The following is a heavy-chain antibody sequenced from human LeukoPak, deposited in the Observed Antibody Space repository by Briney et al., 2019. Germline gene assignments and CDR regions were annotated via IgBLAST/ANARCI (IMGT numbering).Heavy chain of an antibody. CDR2: INPNSGGT. V-gene: IGHV1-2*06. CDR1: GYTFTGYY. CDR3: ARGGVYYYGSGSYPSSPYQNWFDP. D-gene: IGHD3-10*01. J-gene: IGHJ5*02. Sequence: ASVKVSCKASGYTFTGYYMHWVRQAPGQGLEWMGRINPNSGGTNYAQKFQGRVTMTRDTSISTAYMELSRLRSDDTAVYYCARGGVYYYGSGSYPSSPYQNWFDPWGQGTLVTVSS.